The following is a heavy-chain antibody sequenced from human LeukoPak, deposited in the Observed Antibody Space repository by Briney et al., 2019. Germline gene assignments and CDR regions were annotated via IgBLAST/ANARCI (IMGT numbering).Heavy chain of an antibody. CDR3: ASHFDWLLLDY. Sequence: GGSLRLSCAASGFTFSSYSMNWVRQAPGKGLEWVSSISSSSSYIYYADSVKGRFTIPRDNAKNSLYLQMNSLRAEDTAVYYCASHFDWLLLDYWGQGTLVTVSS. D-gene: IGHD3-9*01. CDR1: GFTFSSYS. CDR2: ISSSSSYI. V-gene: IGHV3-21*01. J-gene: IGHJ4*02.